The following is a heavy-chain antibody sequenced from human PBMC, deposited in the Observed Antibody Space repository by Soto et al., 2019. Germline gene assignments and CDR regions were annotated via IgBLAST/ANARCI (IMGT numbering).Heavy chain of an antibody. J-gene: IGHJ6*02. CDR2: INSDGSSP. Sequence: GGSLRLCCAASGFTLNNYWMHWVRQAPGKGLVWVSVINSDGSSPRYADSVKGRFTISRDSAKHTPYLQMNSLRAEDTAVYYCARDGSTSSDHYYHYYYGMDVWGQGTTVTVSS. CDR3: ARDGSTSSDHYYHYYYGMDV. V-gene: IGHV3-74*01. CDR1: GFTLNNYW. D-gene: IGHD2-2*01.